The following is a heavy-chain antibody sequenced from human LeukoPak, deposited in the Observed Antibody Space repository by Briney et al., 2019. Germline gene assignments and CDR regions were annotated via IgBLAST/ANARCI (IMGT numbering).Heavy chain of an antibody. CDR2: IRSSGSTI. CDR1: GFTFSSYG. J-gene: IGHJ4*02. D-gene: IGHD6-19*01. CDR3: ARGDTSGWSDY. V-gene: IGHV3-48*03. Sequence: PVGSLRLSCAASGFTFSSYGMNWVRQAPGKGLEWVSYIRSSGSTIYYADSVKGRFTISRDNAKNSLYLQMNSLRAEDTAVYYCARGDTSGWSDYWGQGTLVTVSS.